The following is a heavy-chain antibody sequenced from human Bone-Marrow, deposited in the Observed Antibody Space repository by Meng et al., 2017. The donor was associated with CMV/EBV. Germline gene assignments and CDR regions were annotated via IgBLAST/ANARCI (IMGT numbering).Heavy chain of an antibody. Sequence: GGSLRLSCAASGFTFSSYAMHWVRQAPGKGLEWVAVISYDGSNKYYADSVKGRFTISRDNSKNTLYLQMNSLRAEDTAVYHCAINTGQFDYWGQGTLVTVSS. CDR2: ISYDGSNK. V-gene: IGHV3-30-3*01. D-gene: IGHD7-27*01. J-gene: IGHJ4*02. CDR1: GFTFSSYA. CDR3: AINTGQFDY.